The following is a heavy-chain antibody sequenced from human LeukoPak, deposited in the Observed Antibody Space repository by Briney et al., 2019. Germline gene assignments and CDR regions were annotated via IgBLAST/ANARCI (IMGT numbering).Heavy chain of an antibody. D-gene: IGHD3-10*01. CDR1: GGTFSSYA. V-gene: IGHV1-69*04. CDR3: ARDPYYGSGSYYKDY. CDR2: IIPILGIA. Sequence: SVKVSCKASGGTFSSYAISWVRQAPGQGLEWMGRIIPILGIANYAQKFQGRVTITADKSTSTAYMELSSLRSEDTAVYYCARDPYYGSGSYYKDYWGQGTLVTVSS. J-gene: IGHJ4*02.